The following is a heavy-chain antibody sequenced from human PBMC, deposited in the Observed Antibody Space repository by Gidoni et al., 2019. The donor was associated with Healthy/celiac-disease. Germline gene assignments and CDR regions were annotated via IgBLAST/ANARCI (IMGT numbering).Heavy chain of an antibody. CDR3: ARDPPIAAAGSYYYYYYMDV. CDR1: GGTFSSYA. CDR2: IITIFGTA. Sequence: QVPLVQSGAEVKKPASSVKVSCKASGGTFSSYAIGWVRQAPGQGLEWMGGIITIFGTANYAQKFQGRVTITADKSTSTAYMELSSLRSEDTAVYYCARDPPIAAAGSYYYYYYMDVWGKGTTVTVSS. D-gene: IGHD6-13*01. J-gene: IGHJ6*03. V-gene: IGHV1-69*06.